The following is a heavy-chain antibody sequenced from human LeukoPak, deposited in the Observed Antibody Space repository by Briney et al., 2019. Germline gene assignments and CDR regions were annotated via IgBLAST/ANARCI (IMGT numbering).Heavy chain of an antibody. V-gene: IGHV1-18*01. CDR1: GYTFTSYG. J-gene: IGHJ4*02. D-gene: IGHD1-26*01. Sequence: ASVKVSCKASGYTFTSYGISWVRQAPGQGLEWMGWISAYNGNRNYAQKLQGRVTMTTDTSTSTAYMELRSLRSDDTAVYYCARAPLKKVGATLDYWGQGTLVTVSS. CDR3: ARAPLKKVGATLDY. CDR2: ISAYNGNR.